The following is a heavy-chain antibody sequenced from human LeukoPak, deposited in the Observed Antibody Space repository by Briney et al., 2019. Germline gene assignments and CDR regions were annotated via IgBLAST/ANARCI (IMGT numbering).Heavy chain of an antibody. CDR2: ISSSSSYI. D-gene: IGHD4-17*01. CDR3: ARGLYGDYYYYGMDV. J-gene: IGHJ6*02. V-gene: IGHV3-21*01. Sequence: GGSLRLSCAASGFTFSSYSMNWVRQAPGKGLEWVSSISSSSSYIYYADSVKGRFTISRDNAKNSLYLQMDGLRAEDTAVYYCARGLYGDYYYYGMDVWGQGTTVTVSS. CDR1: GFTFSSYS.